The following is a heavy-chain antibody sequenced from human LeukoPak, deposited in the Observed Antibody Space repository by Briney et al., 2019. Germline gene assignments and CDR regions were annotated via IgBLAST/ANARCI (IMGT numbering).Heavy chain of an antibody. Sequence: GGSLRLSCAASGFTFSRYWMHWVRQAPGKGPVWVSRINSDGSSTSYADSVKDRFTISRDNAKNTLYLQMNSLRAEDTAVYYCARESLTDIVVVGAFDIWGQGTMVTVSS. D-gene: IGHD2-15*01. CDR1: GFTFSRYW. J-gene: IGHJ3*02. CDR3: ARESLTDIVVVGAFDI. CDR2: INSDGSST. V-gene: IGHV3-74*01.